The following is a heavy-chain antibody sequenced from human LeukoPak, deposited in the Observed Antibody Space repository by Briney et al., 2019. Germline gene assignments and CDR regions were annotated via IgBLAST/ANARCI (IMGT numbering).Heavy chain of an antibody. Sequence: SSETLSLTCTVSGGSISSSSYYWGWIRQPPGKGLEWIGSIYYSGSTYYNPSLKSRVTISVDTSKNQFSLKLSSVTAADTAMYYCARARAGGVFDIWGQGTMVTV. D-gene: IGHD2-8*01. CDR1: GGSISSSSYY. CDR3: ARARAGGVFDI. V-gene: IGHV4-39*01. CDR2: IYYSGST. J-gene: IGHJ3*02.